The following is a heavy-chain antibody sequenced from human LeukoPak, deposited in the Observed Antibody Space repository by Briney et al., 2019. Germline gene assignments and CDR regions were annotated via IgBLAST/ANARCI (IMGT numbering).Heavy chain of an antibody. D-gene: IGHD2-2*01. Sequence: GGSLRLSCVATGFTFSNYCMNWVRQAPGKGLEYVSNINKDGSEKYYVDSVKGRFTISRDNSKNSLYLQMNSLRAEDMAVYYCARAGKDSSISDGWYWGQGTLVTVSS. CDR3: ARAGKDSSISDGWY. CDR2: INKDGSEK. J-gene: IGHJ4*02. CDR1: GFTFSNYC. V-gene: IGHV3-7*01.